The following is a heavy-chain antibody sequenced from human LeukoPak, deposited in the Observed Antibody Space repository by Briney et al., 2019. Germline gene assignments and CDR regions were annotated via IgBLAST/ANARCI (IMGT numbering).Heavy chain of an antibody. Sequence: KPSETLSLTCTVSGGSISSSSYYWGWIRQPPGKGLEWIGSIYYSGSTYYNPSLKSRVTISVDTSKNQFSLKLSSVTAADTAVYYCAATQNPTRRHIVVMTAIQLDYWGQGTLVTVSS. J-gene: IGHJ4*02. CDR3: AATQNPTRRHIVVMTAIQLDY. D-gene: IGHD2-21*02. V-gene: IGHV4-39*01. CDR1: GGSISSSSYY. CDR2: IYYSGST.